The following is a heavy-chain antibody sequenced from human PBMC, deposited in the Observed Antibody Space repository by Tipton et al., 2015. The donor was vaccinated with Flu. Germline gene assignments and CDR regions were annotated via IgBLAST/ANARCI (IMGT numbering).Heavy chain of an antibody. CDR1: GFTFSTYW. J-gene: IGHJ4*02. V-gene: IGHV3-7*01. D-gene: IGHD1-26*01. CDR3: ARAIAGADSL. CDR2: INQDGSVK. Sequence: SLRLSCAASGFTFSTYWMTWVRQAPGKGLEWVANINQDGSVKYYVDSVKGRFTISRDNAKNSLYLQMNSLRAEDTAVYYCARAIAGADSLWGQGTLVTVSS.